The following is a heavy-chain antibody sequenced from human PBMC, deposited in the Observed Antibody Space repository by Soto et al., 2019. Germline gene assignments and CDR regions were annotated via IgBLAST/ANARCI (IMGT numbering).Heavy chain of an antibody. D-gene: IGHD4-17*01. CDR2: ISYDGSNK. J-gene: IGHJ4*02. Sequence: GGSLRLSCAASGFTFSSYAMHWVRQAPGKGLEWVAVISYDGSNKYYADSVKGRFTISRDNSKNTLYLQMNSLRAEDTAVYYCARDCLTAPTTVTWYFDYWGQGTLVTVSS. CDR1: GFTFSSYA. V-gene: IGHV3-30-3*01. CDR3: ARDCLTAPTTVTWYFDY.